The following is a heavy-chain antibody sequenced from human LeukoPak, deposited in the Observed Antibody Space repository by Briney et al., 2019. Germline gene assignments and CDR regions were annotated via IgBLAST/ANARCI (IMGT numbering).Heavy chain of an antibody. D-gene: IGHD3-3*01. Sequence: GESLKISCAASGFTFSSYAMSWVRQAPGKGLEWVSAISGSGGSTYYADSVKGRFTISRDNSKNTLYLQMNSLRAEDTAVYYCAKVPITIFGVVTDYYFDYWGQGTLVTVSS. V-gene: IGHV3-23*01. CDR3: AKVPITIFGVVTDYYFDY. J-gene: IGHJ4*02. CDR1: GFTFSSYA. CDR2: ISGSGGST.